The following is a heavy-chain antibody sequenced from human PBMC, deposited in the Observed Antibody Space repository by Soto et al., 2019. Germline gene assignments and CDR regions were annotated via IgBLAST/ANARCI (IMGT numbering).Heavy chain of an antibody. CDR1: GFTFSSYG. Sequence: LRLSCAAPGFTFSSYGMHWVRQAPGKGLEWVAVISYDGSNKYYADSVKGRFTISRDNSKNTLYLQMNSLRAEDTAVYYCAKSSVAGTEMMDYWGQGTLVTVSS. D-gene: IGHD6-19*01. V-gene: IGHV3-30*18. CDR3: AKSSVAGTEMMDY. J-gene: IGHJ4*02. CDR2: ISYDGSNK.